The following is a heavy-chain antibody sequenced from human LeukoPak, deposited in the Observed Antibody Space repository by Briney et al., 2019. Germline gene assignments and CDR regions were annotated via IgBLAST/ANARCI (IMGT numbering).Heavy chain of an antibody. CDR1: GYTFTCYG. J-gene: IGHJ4*02. Sequence: AGVKVSCKASGYTFTCYGISWVRQARGQGLEWMGWISAYHGNTNYEQKLQGRVTMTTDTSTSTAYMELSSLRSDDTAVYDCARAAGSLLLCFGERSHFDYWGQGTLVTVSS. D-gene: IGHD3-10*01. CDR3: ARAAGSLLLCFGERSHFDY. CDR2: ISAYHGNT. V-gene: IGHV1-18*04.